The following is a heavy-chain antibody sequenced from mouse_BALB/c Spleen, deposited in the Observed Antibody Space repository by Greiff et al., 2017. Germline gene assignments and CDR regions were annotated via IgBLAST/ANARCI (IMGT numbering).Heavy chain of an antibody. J-gene: IGHJ4*01. D-gene: IGHD2-3*01. CDR3: ARGGWSNYAMDD. CDR2: IDPANGNT. CDR1: GFNIQDTY. Sequence: VQLQQSGAALVKPGASVKLSCTASGFNIQDTYMHWVKQRPEQGLEWIGRIDPANGNTKYDPKFQGKATITADTSSHTAYLQLSSLTSEDTAVYYCARGGWSNYAMDDWGQGTTVTVSS. V-gene: IGHV14-3*02.